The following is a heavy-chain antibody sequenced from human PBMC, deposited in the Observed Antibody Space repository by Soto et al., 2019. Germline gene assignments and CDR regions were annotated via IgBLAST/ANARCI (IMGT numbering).Heavy chain of an antibody. Sequence: GGSLRLSCAASAFTFSSYAMAWVRQAPGKGLEWVSSIAGSGGDISYADSVKGRFTISRDNSKNTLYLQMDSLRVDDTAMYYCARDSVTRVSSDIPGMDVWGQGTTVTVSS. CDR3: ARDSVTRVSSDIPGMDV. D-gene: IGHD3-10*01. V-gene: IGHV3-23*01. CDR2: IAGSGGDI. J-gene: IGHJ6*02. CDR1: AFTFSSYA.